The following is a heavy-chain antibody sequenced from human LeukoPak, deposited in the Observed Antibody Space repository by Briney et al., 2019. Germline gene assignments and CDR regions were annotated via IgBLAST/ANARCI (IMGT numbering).Heavy chain of an antibody. Sequence: GGSLRLSCAASGFTFSNYGMHWVRQAPGKGLEWVAAIWYDGSQKYYADSVKGRFTISRDNSRDTLYVLMNSLRAEDTAVYFCARDLYRFSSSSGPIDHGGQGTLDTVSS. V-gene: IGHV3-33*01. CDR3: ARDLYRFSSSSGPIDH. CDR2: IWYDGSQK. CDR1: GFTFSNYG. J-gene: IGHJ4*02. D-gene: IGHD6-6*01.